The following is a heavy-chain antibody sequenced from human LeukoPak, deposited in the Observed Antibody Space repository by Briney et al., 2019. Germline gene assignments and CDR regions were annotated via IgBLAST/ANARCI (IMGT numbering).Heavy chain of an antibody. Sequence: GGSLSLSCTASGFTFNDYWMTWVRQTPGKGLEWLANINEDGSAKNYVDSVKGRFTISRDNAVNSLYLQMNSLRAEDTAVYYCARDSSSWYYFDYWGQGTLVTVSS. CDR3: ARDSSSWYYFDY. CDR2: INEDGSAK. V-gene: IGHV3-7*01. D-gene: IGHD6-13*01. J-gene: IGHJ4*02. CDR1: GFTFNDYW.